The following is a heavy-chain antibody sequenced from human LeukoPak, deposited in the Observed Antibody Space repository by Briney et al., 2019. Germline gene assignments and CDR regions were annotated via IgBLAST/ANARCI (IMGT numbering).Heavy chain of an antibody. Sequence: GGSLRLSCAASGFTFSNYWIHWVRQAPGKGLVWVSRIDNAGSITTYADSVEGRFTISRDNAENTLYLQMNSLRVEDTAVYYCVRSAFHAGSGNYYDYWGQGTLVTVSS. D-gene: IGHD3-22*01. J-gene: IGHJ4*02. V-gene: IGHV3-74*03. CDR3: VRSAFHAGSGNYYDY. CDR1: GFTFSNYW. CDR2: IDNAGSIT.